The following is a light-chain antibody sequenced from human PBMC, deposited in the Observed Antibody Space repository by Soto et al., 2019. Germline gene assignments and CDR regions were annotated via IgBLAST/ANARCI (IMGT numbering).Light chain of an antibody. CDR3: HEYDNRPPWT. V-gene: IGKV3-15*01. CDR2: HAS. Sequence: EIVMTQSPDTLSVSPGDTATLSCRASESVSHYLAWYQQKPGQPPRLLIYHASIRATGIPARFSGSGSETEFTLTISSLMSEDFAVYYCHEYDNRPPWTFGQGTRVEIK. CDR1: ESVSHY. J-gene: IGKJ1*01.